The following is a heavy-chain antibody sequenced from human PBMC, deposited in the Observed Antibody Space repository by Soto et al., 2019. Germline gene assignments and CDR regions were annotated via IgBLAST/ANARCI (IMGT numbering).Heavy chain of an antibody. J-gene: IGHJ3*02. V-gene: IGHV4-59*11. Sequence: SETLSLTCSVSGVSIGSHFWSWIRQAPGKGPELVGYIYHTVNANYNPALKSRVTISMDTSESQLSHELSSVTAADTAVYYCARLQYTVVTALDIWGQGTRVTVSS. D-gene: IGHD2-15*01. CDR2: IYHTVNA. CDR1: GVSIGSHF. CDR3: ARLQYTVVTALDI.